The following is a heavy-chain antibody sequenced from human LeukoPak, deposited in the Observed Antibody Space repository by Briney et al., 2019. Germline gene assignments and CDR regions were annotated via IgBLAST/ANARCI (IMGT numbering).Heavy chain of an antibody. D-gene: IGHD3-22*01. CDR3: AKASAMIVVVSKHFDY. V-gene: IGHV3-23*01. Sequence: GGSLRLSCAASGFTFSSYDMTWVRQAPGRGLEWVSSIRPSGDNTYYADSVKGRFTISRDNSKNTLYLQMNSLRAEDTAVYYCAKASAMIVVVSKHFDYWGQGTLVTVSS. J-gene: IGHJ4*02. CDR1: GFTFSSYD. CDR2: IRPSGDNT.